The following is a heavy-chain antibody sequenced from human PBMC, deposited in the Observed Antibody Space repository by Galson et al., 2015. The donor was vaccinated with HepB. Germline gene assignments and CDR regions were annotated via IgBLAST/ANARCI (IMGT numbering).Heavy chain of an antibody. CDR3: AVDFGDYVSLNY. V-gene: IGHV1-2*02. J-gene: IGHJ4*02. CDR2: INPDSGGA. Sequence: SVKVSCKASGYTFTDYYMHWVRQAPGQGLEWMGWINPDSGGANYAQKFQGRVTMTRDTSISTAYMELSSLRSDDTAVYYCAVDFGDYVSLNYWGQGTLVTVSP. D-gene: IGHD4-17*01. CDR1: GYTFTDYY.